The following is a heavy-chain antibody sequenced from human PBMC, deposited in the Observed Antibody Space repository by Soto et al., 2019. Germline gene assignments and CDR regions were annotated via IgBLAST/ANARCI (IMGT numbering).Heavy chain of an antibody. J-gene: IGHJ6*03. CDR3: AKEVEEWLFKRPFYYMDV. V-gene: IGHV3-9*01. CDR2: ISWNSGSI. Sequence: GGSLRLSCAASGFTFDDYAMHWVRQAPGKGLEWVSGISWNSGSIGYADSVKGRFTISRDNAKNSLYLQMNSLRAEDTALYYCAKEVEEWLFKRPFYYMDVWGKGTTVTVSS. CDR1: GFTFDDYA. D-gene: IGHD3-3*01.